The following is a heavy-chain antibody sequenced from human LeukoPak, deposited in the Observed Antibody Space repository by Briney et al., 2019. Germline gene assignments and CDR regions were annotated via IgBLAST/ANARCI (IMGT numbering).Heavy chain of an antibody. Sequence: GGSLRLSCAASGFTFSNAWMSWVRQAPGKGLEWVGRIKSKTDGGTTDYAAPVKGRFTISGDDSKNTLYLQMNSLKTEDTAVYYCTTPGGRDGYNLAYWGQGTLVTVSS. V-gene: IGHV3-15*01. D-gene: IGHD5-24*01. CDR1: GFTFSNAW. CDR2: IKSKTDGGTT. J-gene: IGHJ4*02. CDR3: TTPGGRDGYNLAY.